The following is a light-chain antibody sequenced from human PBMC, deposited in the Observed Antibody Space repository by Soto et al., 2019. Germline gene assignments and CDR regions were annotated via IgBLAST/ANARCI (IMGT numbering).Light chain of an antibody. CDR3: QQSFTTLT. CDR2: AAS. J-gene: IGKJ3*01. Sequence: DIQMTQSPSSLSASVGDRVNITCRASQSIRTFLNWYQQRPGKVPKLLIYAASSLQSGVPSRFSGSGSGTDFTLTISSLQPDDFATYYCQQSFTTLTFGPGTKSGY. V-gene: IGKV1-39*01. CDR1: QSIRTF.